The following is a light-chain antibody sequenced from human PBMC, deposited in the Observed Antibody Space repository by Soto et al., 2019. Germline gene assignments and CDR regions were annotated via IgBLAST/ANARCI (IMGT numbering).Light chain of an antibody. CDR3: SSFTSSSTVL. Sequence: QSALAQPASVSGSPGQSITISCTGTSSDVGGYNYVSWYQQHPGKSPKLMIYEVNNRPSGVSNHFSGSKSGNTASLTISGLQAEDEADYYCSSFTSSSTVLFGGGTKVTVL. J-gene: IGLJ2*01. CDR1: SSDVGGYNY. V-gene: IGLV2-14*01. CDR2: EVN.